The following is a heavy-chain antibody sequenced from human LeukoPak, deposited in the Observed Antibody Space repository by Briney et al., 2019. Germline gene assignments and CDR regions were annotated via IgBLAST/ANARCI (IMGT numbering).Heavy chain of an antibody. Sequence: XRSLRLSCAASGFTFDDYAMHWVRQAPGKGLEWVSGSSWNSGSIGYADSVKGRFTISRDNAKNSLYLQMNSLRAEDTALYYCAKDMDSSGPHNPLFQHWGQGTLVTVSS. CDR3: AKDMDSSGPHNPLFQH. D-gene: IGHD3-22*01. CDR1: GFTFDDYA. V-gene: IGHV3-9*01. J-gene: IGHJ1*01. CDR2: SSWNSGSI.